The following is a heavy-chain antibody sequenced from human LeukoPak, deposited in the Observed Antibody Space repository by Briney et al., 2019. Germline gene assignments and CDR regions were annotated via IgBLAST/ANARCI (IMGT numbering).Heavy chain of an antibody. CDR1: GGSISSGDYY. V-gene: IGHV4-30-4*01. Sequence: PSETLSLTCTVSGGSISSGDYYWSWIRQPPGKGLEWIGCIYYSGSTYYNPSLKSRVTISVDTSKNQFSLKLSSVTAADTAVYYCARGLAYYYDSSGYYGPEYFQHWGQGTLVTVSS. CDR3: ARGLAYYYDSSGYYGPEYFQH. D-gene: IGHD3-22*01. CDR2: IYYSGST. J-gene: IGHJ1*01.